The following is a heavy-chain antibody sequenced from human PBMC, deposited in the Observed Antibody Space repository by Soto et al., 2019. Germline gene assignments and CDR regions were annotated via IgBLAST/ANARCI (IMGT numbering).Heavy chain of an antibody. D-gene: IGHD3-9*01. CDR3: VRDRYAYFDPPASDY. CDR2: ITTFNGNT. J-gene: IGHJ4*02. CDR1: GYSFTNFG. Sequence: QVQLMQSGPEVKKPGASLRVSCKTSGYSFTNFGISWVRQAPGQRLEWMGWITTFNGNTNSAQRFQGRVTVTSETSTSTVYMELTSLTSDDTAVYYCVRDRYAYFDPPASDYWGQGTLVTVSS. V-gene: IGHV1-18*01.